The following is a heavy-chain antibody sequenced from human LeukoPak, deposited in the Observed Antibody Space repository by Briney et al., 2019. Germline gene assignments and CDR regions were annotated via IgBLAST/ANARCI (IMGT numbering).Heavy chain of an antibody. Sequence: GGSLRLSCAASGFTFSSYWMHWVRHAPGKGLVWVSRIKSDGSSTSYADSVKGRFTISRDNAKNTLYLQMDSLRAEDTAVYYCTRANDSSGYYDYWGQGTLVTVSS. D-gene: IGHD3-22*01. CDR2: IKSDGSST. CDR3: TRANDSSGYYDY. CDR1: GFTFSSYW. V-gene: IGHV3-74*01. J-gene: IGHJ4*02.